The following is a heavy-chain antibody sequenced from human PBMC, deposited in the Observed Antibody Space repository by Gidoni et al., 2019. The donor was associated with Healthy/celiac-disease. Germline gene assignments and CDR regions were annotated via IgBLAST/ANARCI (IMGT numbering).Heavy chain of an antibody. J-gene: IGHJ4*02. CDR1: GFTFSSYA. D-gene: IGHD6-13*01. CDR2: ISGSGGST. CDR3: AKGAAAGTIFDY. Sequence: EVQLLESGGGLVQPGGSLRLPCSASGFTFSSYAMSWVRQAPGKGLGWVSAISGSGGSTYYADSVKGRFTISRDNSKNTLYLQMNSLRAEDTAVYYCAKGAAAGTIFDYWGQGTLVTVSS. V-gene: IGHV3-23*01.